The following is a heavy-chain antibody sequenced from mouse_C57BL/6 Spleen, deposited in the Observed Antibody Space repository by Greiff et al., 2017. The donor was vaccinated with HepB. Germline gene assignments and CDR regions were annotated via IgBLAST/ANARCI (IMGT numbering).Heavy chain of an antibody. Sequence: QVQLQQSGPELVKPGASVKISCKASGYAFSSSWMNWVKQRPGKGLEWIGRIYPGDGDTNYNGKFKGKATLTVDKSSSTAYMQLSSLTSEDSAVYFCARSTGHDYWGQGTTLTVSS. D-gene: IGHD4-1*01. CDR2: IYPGDGDT. V-gene: IGHV1-82*01. CDR1: GYAFSSSW. CDR3: ARSTGHDY. J-gene: IGHJ2*01.